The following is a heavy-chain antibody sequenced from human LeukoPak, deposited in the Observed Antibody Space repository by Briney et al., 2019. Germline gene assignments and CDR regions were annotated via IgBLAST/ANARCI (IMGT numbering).Heavy chain of an antibody. Sequence: SETLSLTCTVSGGSISSGSYYWSWIRQPAGKGLEWIGSIYYSGSTYYNPSLKSRVTISVDTSKNQFSLKLSSVTAADTAVYYCARDRVGATTWLDYWGQGTLVTVSS. CDR2: IYYSGST. V-gene: IGHV4-39*07. J-gene: IGHJ4*02. CDR1: GGSISSGSYY. D-gene: IGHD1-26*01. CDR3: ARDRVGATTWLDY.